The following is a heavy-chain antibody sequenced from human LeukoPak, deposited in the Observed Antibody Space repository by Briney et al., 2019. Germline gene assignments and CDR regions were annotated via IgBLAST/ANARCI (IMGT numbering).Heavy chain of an antibody. Sequence: GGSLRLSCAASGFTFSYYSMNWVRQAPGKGLEWVSYISSSSNTTYYAGSVKGRFTISRDNAKNSLYLQMNSLRDEDTAMYYCARDSASAGDYNYFYATDVWGQGTTVTVSS. CDR2: ISSSSNTT. CDR3: ARDSASAGDYNYFYATDV. CDR1: GFTFSYYS. V-gene: IGHV3-48*02. J-gene: IGHJ6*02. D-gene: IGHD6-13*01.